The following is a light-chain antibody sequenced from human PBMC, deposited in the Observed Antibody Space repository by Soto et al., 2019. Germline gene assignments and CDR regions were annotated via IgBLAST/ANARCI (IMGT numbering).Light chain of an antibody. J-gene: IGKJ2*01. V-gene: IGKV3-20*01. Sequence: EIVWTQSPGTLSLSPGEGATISCRASQSVCTKYLAWYQQKPGQAPRLLIYGTSSRATGIPDRFSVSGSGTDFTLTISKLDNEDFAVYYCQHYDSANYTFRQGTKVDIK. CDR1: QSVCTKY. CDR2: GTS. CDR3: QHYDSANYT.